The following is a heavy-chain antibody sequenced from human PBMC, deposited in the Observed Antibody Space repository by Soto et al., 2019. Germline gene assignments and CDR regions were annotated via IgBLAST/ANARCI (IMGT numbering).Heavy chain of an antibody. Sequence: ASVKVSCKASGYTFTSYDINWVRQATGQGLEWMGWMNPNSGNTGYAQKFQGRVTMTRNTYISTDYMELSSLRSEETAVYYCELVFGVVTYYYYYYGMDVWGQGTTVTVSS. V-gene: IGHV1-8*01. CDR2: MNPNSGNT. CDR3: ELVFGVVTYYYYYYGMDV. J-gene: IGHJ6*02. D-gene: IGHD3-3*01. CDR1: GYTFTSYD.